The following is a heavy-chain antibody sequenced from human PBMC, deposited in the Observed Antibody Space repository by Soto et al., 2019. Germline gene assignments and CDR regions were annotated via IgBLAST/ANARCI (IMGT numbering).Heavy chain of an antibody. V-gene: IGHV3-33*06. J-gene: IGHJ4*02. D-gene: IGHD6-13*01. CDR3: AEQGVAAALFDY. Sequence: QVQLVESGGGVVQPGRSLRLSCAASGFTFSSYGMHWVRQAPGKGLEWVAVIWYDGSNKYYADSVKGRFTISRDNSKNPLYLQMNGPRAEDTAVYYCAEQGVAAALFDYWGQGTLVTVSS. CDR2: IWYDGSNK. CDR1: GFTFSSYG.